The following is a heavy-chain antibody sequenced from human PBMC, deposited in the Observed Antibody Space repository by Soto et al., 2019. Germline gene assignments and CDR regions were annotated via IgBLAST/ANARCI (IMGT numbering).Heavy chain of an antibody. Sequence: QVQLVQSGAEVQKPGSSVKVSCKASGGTFSSYTISWVRQAPGQGLEWMGRIIPILGIANYAQKFQGRVTITADKSTSTAYMELSSLRSEDTAVYYCALGGVVVVPAATHFDYWGQGTLVTDSS. V-gene: IGHV1-69*02. J-gene: IGHJ4*02. CDR1: GGTFSSYT. D-gene: IGHD2-2*01. CDR2: IIPILGIA. CDR3: ALGGVVVVPAATHFDY.